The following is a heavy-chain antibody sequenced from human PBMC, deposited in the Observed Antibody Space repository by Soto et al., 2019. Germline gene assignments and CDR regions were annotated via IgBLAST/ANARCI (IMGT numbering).Heavy chain of an antibody. J-gene: IGHJ4*02. V-gene: IGHV3-23*01. Sequence: GGSLRLSCAASGFTLSSYAMSWVRQAPGKGLEWVSAISGSGGSTYYADSVKGRFTISRDNSKNTLYLQMNSLRAEDKAVYYCAYSSTPFDYLGQGTLVTVSS. CDR3: AYSSTPFDY. D-gene: IGHD6-13*01. CDR2: ISGSGGST. CDR1: GFTLSSYA.